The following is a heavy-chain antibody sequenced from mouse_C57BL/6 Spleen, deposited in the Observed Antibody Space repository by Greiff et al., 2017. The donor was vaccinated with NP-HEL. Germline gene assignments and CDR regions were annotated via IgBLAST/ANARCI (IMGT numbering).Heavy chain of an antibody. CDR2: ISSGGDYI. CDR1: GFTFSSYA. D-gene: IGHD2-5*01. J-gene: IGHJ4*01. V-gene: IGHV5-9-1*02. CDR3: TRDHSNYAMDY. Sequence: EVKLVESGEGLVKPGGSLKLSCAASGFTFSSYAMSWVRQTPEKRLEWVAYISSGGDYIYYADTVTGRFPISRDNARNTLYLQMSSLKSEDTAMYYCTRDHSNYAMDYWGQGTSVTVSS.